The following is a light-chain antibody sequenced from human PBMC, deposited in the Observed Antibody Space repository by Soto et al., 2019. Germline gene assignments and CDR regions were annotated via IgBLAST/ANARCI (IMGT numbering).Light chain of an antibody. Sequence: EIVLTQSPGTLSLSPGERATLSCRASQSVSSSYLAWYQQKPGQSPRLLIYGASSRATGIPDRFSGSGSGTDFTLTISGLEPEDFAVYYCHQYGRSPQWAFGQGTKVESK. CDR3: HQYGRSPQWA. CDR2: GAS. J-gene: IGKJ1*01. V-gene: IGKV3-20*01. CDR1: QSVSSSY.